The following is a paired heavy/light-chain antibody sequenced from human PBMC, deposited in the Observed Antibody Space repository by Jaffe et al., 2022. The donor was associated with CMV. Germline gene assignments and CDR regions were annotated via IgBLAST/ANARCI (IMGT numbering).Light chain of an antibody. V-gene: IGKV2-30*02. CDR2: QVS. CDR1: QSLVHSPGHTY. CDR3: MQGTHWPYT. J-gene: IGKJ2*01. Sequence: VLTQSPLSLSVTLGQPASISCRSSQSLVHSPGHTYLSWFHQRPGQSPRRLIYQVSVRDSGVPDRFSGSGSGTDFTLKLTRVEAEDIGVFYCMQGTHWPYTFGQGTKLEI.
Heavy chain of an antibody. J-gene: IGHJ3*02. V-gene: IGHV5-51*01. CDR3: ARRPDLDSSFDI. D-gene: IGHD2-21*01. Sequence: EVQLVQSGAEVKKPGESLKISCKGSGYKFSTYWIGWVRQMPGKGLEWMGIIYPGDSETIYSQSFEGQVTISADQSIDTAYLQWTSVKASDTAMYYCARRPDLDSSFDIWGQGTLVTVSS. CDR2: IYPGDSET. CDR1: GYKFSTYW.